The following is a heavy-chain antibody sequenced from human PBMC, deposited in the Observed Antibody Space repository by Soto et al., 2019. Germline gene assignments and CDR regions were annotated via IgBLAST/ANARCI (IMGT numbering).Heavy chain of an antibody. D-gene: IGHD6-6*01. CDR1: GYSIRSGYY. J-gene: IGHJ4*02. V-gene: IGHV4-38-2*02. CDR3: AREYSSSSGYFDY. Sequence: PSETLSLTCAVSGYSIRSGYYWGWIRQAPGKGLEWIGSIYHSGNTHYNPSLKSRVTISVDTSKNQLSLRLSSVTAADTALFYCAREYSSSSGYFDYWGRGTLVTVSS. CDR2: IYHSGNT.